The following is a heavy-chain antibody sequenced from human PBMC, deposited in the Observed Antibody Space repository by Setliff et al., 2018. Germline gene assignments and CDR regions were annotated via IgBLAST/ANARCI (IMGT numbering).Heavy chain of an antibody. Sequence: TLSLTCTVSGGSISGFYWSWIRQPPGGGLEWIGYIYSGTSTNINPSLKSRVAISADTSKNLFSLKLTSMTASDTAMYYCAREAGYSSSWHFNLWGPGTLVTVSS. D-gene: IGHD6-13*01. CDR2: IYSGTST. V-gene: IGHV4-4*08. CDR1: GGSISGFY. J-gene: IGHJ4*02. CDR3: AREAGYSSSWHFNL.